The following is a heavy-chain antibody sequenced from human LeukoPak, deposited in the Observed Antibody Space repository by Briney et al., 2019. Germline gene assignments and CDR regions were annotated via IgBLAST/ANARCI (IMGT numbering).Heavy chain of an antibody. Sequence: GGSLRLSCAASGFSFSSYAMSWVRQAPGKGLEWVSAISGSGGSTYYADSVKGRFTISRDNSKNTLYLQMNSLRAEDTAVYYCAKDNGHDYGEPFDYWGQGTLVTVSS. D-gene: IGHD4-17*01. CDR1: GFSFSSYA. J-gene: IGHJ4*02. CDR2: ISGSGGST. CDR3: AKDNGHDYGEPFDY. V-gene: IGHV3-23*01.